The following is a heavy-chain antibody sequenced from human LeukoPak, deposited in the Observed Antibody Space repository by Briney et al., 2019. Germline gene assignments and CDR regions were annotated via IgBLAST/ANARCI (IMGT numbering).Heavy chain of an antibody. D-gene: IGHD2-15*01. V-gene: IGHV3-30*03. CDR2: TSYDGSNK. J-gene: IGHJ4*02. CDR3: ARRGRVAATLFDY. CDR1: GFTFSSYG. Sequence: GGSLRLSCAASGFTFSSYGMHWVRQAPGKGLEWVAVTSYDGSNKYYADSVKGRFTISRDNSKNTLYLQMNSLRAEDTAVYYCARRGRVAATLFDYWGQGTLVTVSS.